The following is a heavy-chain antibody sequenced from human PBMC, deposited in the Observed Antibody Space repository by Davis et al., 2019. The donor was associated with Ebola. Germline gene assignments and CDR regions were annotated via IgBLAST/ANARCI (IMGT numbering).Heavy chain of an antibody. CDR1: GFTFSSYA. V-gene: IGHV3-23*01. J-gene: IGHJ6*02. D-gene: IGHD3-9*01. CDR3: AKVESGYFDWLPVSYGMDV. Sequence: GGSLRLSCAASGFTFSSYAMSWVRQAPGQGLEWVSAISGSGGSTYYADSVKGRFTISRDNSKNTLYLQMNSLRAEDTAVYYCAKVESGYFDWLPVSYGMDVWGQGTTVTVSS. CDR2: ISGSGGST.